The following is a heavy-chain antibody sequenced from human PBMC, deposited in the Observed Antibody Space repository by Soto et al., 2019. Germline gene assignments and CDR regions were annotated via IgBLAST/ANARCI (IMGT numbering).Heavy chain of an antibody. CDR3: VREAIVASTVPHNWVDS. V-gene: IGHV3-33*01. CDR2: IWHDGSDK. D-gene: IGHD5-12*01. CDR1: GFTFSSYG. J-gene: IGHJ5*01. Sequence: QVQLVESGGGVVQPGTSLRLSCAASGFTFSSYGMHWVRQAPGKGLEWVAVIWHDGSDKYYVDSVKGRFTISRDNSKNTLDRQMNSLRAEDTAVYYCVREAIVASTVPHNWVDSWCQGTLVTVSS.